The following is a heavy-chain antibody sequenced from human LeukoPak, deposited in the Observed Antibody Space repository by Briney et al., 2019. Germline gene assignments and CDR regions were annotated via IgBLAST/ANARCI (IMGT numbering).Heavy chain of an antibody. CDR2: INPNSGGT. Sequence: ASVKVSCKASGYTFTGYYMHWVRQAPGQGLEWMGWINPNSGGTNYAQKFQGRVTMTRDTSISIAYMELSRLRSDDTAVYYCARGPTNFISGSYYIRWGQGTLVTVSS. J-gene: IGHJ4*02. V-gene: IGHV1-2*02. CDR1: GYTFTGYY. D-gene: IGHD3-10*01. CDR3: ARGPTNFISGSYYIR.